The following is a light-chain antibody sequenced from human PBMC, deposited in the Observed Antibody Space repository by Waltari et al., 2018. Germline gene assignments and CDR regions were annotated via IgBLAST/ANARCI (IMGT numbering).Light chain of an antibody. Sequence: CYQHQSGKAPKLMIYDVTERPSGVSNRFSGSKSGNTASLTISGLQADDEADYYCTSFSTISTSLFGGGTKVTVL. CDR2: DVT. CDR3: TSFSTISTSL. V-gene: IGLV2-14*03. J-gene: IGLJ3*02.